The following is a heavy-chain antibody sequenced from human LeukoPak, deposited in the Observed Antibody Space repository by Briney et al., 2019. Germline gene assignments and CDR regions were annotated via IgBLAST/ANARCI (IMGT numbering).Heavy chain of an antibody. CDR1: GFTFSSYG. Sequence: GGSLRLSCAASGFTFSSYGMHWVRQAPGKGLEWVAVISYDGSNKYYADSVKGRFTISRDNSKNTLYLQMNSLRAEDAAVYYCARGARPWDHWGQGTLVTVSS. J-gene: IGHJ4*02. CDR2: ISYDGSNK. CDR3: ARGARPWDH. V-gene: IGHV3-30*19.